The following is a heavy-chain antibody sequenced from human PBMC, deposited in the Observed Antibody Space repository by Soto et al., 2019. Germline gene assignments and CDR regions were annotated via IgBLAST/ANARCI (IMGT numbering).Heavy chain of an antibody. CDR3: ARDPASSMDV. J-gene: IGHJ6*01. V-gene: IGHV3-33*01. CDR2: IWYDGSKK. Sequence: QVQLVESGGGVVQPGRSLRLSCAAAGYTFSSHGMHWVRQAPGKGLEWVAAIWYDGSKKCYADPVKGRFTVSRDDSKNTLYLEMNSLRAEDTAVYYCARDPASSMDVWGQGTTVTVSS. CDR1: GYTFSSHG. D-gene: IGHD6-25*01.